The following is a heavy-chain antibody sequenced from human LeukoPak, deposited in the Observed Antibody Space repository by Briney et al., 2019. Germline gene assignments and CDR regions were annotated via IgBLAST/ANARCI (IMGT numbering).Heavy chain of an antibody. D-gene: IGHD5-12*01. J-gene: IGHJ4*02. V-gene: IGHV3-48*01. CDR3: ARDNAGYDY. CDR1: GFTFSDYS. Sequence: GRSLRLSCAVSGFTFSDYSMNWVRQAPGEGLEWLSYITRSSSPIYYADSVKGRFTISRDNAKNSLYLQMNSLRAEDTAVYYCARDNAGYDYWGQGTLVTVS. CDR2: ITRSSSPI.